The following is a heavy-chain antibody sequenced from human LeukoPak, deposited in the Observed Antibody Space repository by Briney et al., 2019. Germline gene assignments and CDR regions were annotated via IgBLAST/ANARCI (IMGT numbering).Heavy chain of an antibody. Sequence: SETLSLTCAVYGESFSGYYWTWIRQPPGKGLEWIGEINQSGSTNYNSSLKGRVTISVDSSKNQFSLRLSSVTAADTAVYYCASATSVYYYYHGMDVWGQGTSVTVSS. CDR1: GESFSGYY. CDR2: INQSGST. CDR3: ASATSVYYYYHGMDV. V-gene: IGHV4-34*01. J-gene: IGHJ6*02.